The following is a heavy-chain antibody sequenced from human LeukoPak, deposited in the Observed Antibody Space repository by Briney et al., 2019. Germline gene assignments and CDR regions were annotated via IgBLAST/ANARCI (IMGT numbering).Heavy chain of an antibody. V-gene: IGHV4-59*01. CDR1: GDSISTYY. CDR3: ARGVAGYGPYDY. Sequence: SETLSLTCTVSGDSISTYYWSWIRQPPGKGLEWIGYMYYSGSTNYNPSLKSRVTISLDTPKNQFSLRLNSVTTADTAVYYCARGVAGYGPYDYWGQGTLVTVSS. J-gene: IGHJ4*02. CDR2: MYYSGST. D-gene: IGHD5-12*01.